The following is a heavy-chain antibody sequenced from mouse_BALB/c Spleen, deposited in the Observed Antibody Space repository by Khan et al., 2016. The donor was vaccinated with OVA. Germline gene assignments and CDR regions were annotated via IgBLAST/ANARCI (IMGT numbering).Heavy chain of an antibody. CDR2: IWSDGST. CDR1: GFSLTNYG. J-gene: IGHJ4*01. CDR3: ARQPYYNYYIMDY. Sequence: QVQLKQSGPGLVAPSQSLSITCTISGFSLTNYGVHWVRQPPGKGLEWLVVIWSDGSTTYNSDLKSRLSISKDNSKSQVFLKMNSLQTDDTAMYYCARQPYYNYYIMDYWGQGTSVTVSS. D-gene: IGHD2-12*01. V-gene: IGHV2-6-1*01.